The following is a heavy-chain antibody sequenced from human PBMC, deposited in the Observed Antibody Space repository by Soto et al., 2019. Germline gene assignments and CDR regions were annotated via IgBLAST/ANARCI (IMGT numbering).Heavy chain of an antibody. CDR1: GFTFSSYA. CDR3: ARETYSDFWSGPYYGMDV. V-gene: IGHV3-30-3*01. J-gene: IGHJ6*02. Sequence: QVQLVESGGGVVQPGRSLRLSCAASGFTFSSYAMHWVRQAPGKGLEWVAVISYDGSNKYYADSVKGRFTISRDNSKNPLYLQMNSLRAEAPAVYSCARETYSDFWSGPYYGMDVWGQGTTVTVSS. CDR2: ISYDGSNK. D-gene: IGHD3-3*01.